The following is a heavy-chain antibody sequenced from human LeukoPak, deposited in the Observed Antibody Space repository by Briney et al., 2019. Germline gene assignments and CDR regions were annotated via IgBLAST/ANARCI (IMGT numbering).Heavy chain of an antibody. CDR3: ARDPHSGSYSSNWFDP. Sequence: ASVKVSCKASGGTFSSYAISWVRQAPGQGLEWMGGIIPIFGTANYAQKFQGRVTITTDESTSTAYMELSSLRSEDTAVYYCARDPHSGSYSSNWFDPWGQGTLVTVSS. V-gene: IGHV1-69*05. J-gene: IGHJ5*02. CDR1: GGTFSSYA. D-gene: IGHD1-26*01. CDR2: IIPIFGTA.